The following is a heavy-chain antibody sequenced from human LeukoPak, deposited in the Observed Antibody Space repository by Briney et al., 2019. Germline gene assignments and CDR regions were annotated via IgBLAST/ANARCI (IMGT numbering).Heavy chain of an antibody. Sequence: SETLSLTCTVSGGSISSYYWSWIRQPPGKGLEWIGYIYTSGSTNYNPSFKSRVTISVDTSKNQFSLKLSSVTAADTAVYYCARYSPSYSSSSFDYWGQGTLVTVSS. CDR1: GGSISSYY. J-gene: IGHJ4*02. CDR3: ARYSPSYSSSSFDY. CDR2: IYTSGST. D-gene: IGHD6-13*01. V-gene: IGHV4-4*09.